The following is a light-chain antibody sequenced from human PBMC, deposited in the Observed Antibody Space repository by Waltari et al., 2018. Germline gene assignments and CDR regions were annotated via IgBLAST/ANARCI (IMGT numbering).Light chain of an antibody. CDR1: QSLSSTY. J-gene: IGKJ2*01. V-gene: IGKV3-20*01. Sequence: EIVLTQSPGTLSLSPGERATLSCRASQSLSSTYLAWYQQKPGQAPRLLIHGASSRATGLPDSFSGSESGTDFTLSISRLEPEDSAVYYCQQYGRSPYTFGQGTKLEIK. CDR3: QQYGRSPYT. CDR2: GAS.